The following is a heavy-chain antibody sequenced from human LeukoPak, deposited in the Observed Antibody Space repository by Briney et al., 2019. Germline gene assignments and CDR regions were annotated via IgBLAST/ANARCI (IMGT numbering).Heavy chain of an antibody. Sequence: GGSLRLSCAVSGFTFSTYAMTWVRQAPGKGLEWVSVISGSGGTTYYADSVKGRFTLSRDNSKNTLYLQMHSLRAEDTAVYYCAKSIGGVVVVAADYWGQGTLVTVSS. CDR3: AKSIGGVVVVAADY. J-gene: IGHJ4*02. CDR1: GFTFSTYA. CDR2: ISGSGGTT. V-gene: IGHV3-23*01. D-gene: IGHD2-15*01.